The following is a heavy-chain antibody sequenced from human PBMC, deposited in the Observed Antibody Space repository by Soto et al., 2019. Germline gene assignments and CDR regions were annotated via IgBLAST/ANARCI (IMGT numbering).Heavy chain of an antibody. J-gene: IGHJ5*02. CDR2: IDPCSSYS. D-gene: IGHD3-9*01. CDR3: PRHTTSHESRVLSRFAP. CDR1: GDSFNTYW. V-gene: IGHV5-10-1*01. Sequence: PGESLKISCQGSGDSFNTYWISWLRQLPVKGLEWMGRIDPCSSYSNYSPSFEGNVTISVDKSKSTAFIQLGSLKASDTATYYCPRHTTSHESRVLSRFAPWGQGTMVTLSS.